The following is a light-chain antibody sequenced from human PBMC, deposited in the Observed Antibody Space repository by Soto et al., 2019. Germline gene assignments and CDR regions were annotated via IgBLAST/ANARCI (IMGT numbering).Light chain of an antibody. CDR3: QQRSNWPASLT. Sequence: EIVLTQSPATLSLSPGERATLSCRASQSVSSYLAWYQQKPGQAPRLLIYDASNRATGIPARFSGSGSGTDFTLTISSLEPEDFEVYYCQQRSNWPASLTFGGGTKVEIK. CDR2: DAS. CDR1: QSVSSY. J-gene: IGKJ4*01. V-gene: IGKV3-11*01.